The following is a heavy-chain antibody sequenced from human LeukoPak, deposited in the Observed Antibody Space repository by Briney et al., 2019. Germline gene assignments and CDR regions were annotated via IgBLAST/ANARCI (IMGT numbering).Heavy chain of an antibody. CDR2: IKYDGGEK. J-gene: IGHJ5*02. D-gene: IGHD5-24*01. V-gene: IGHV3-7*01. Sequence: HSGGSLRLSCVASGFTFSSHWMSWVRQAPGKGLEWVADIKYDGGEKYYVDSVRGRFTISRDNARNSMYLQMNSLRAEDTAVYYCARDDGGYNPWGQGTLVTVSS. CDR1: GFTFSSHW. CDR3: ARDDGGYNP.